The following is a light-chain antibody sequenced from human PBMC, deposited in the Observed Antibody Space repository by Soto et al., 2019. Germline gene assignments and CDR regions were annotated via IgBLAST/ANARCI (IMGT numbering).Light chain of an antibody. J-gene: IGKJ1*01. V-gene: IGKV1-16*01. Sequence: DLQMTQSPSSLSVSVGDRVTITCRASQDIGFSLGWFQLKPGKAPKSLIYAASTLQVGVPSRFSSSGSGTDFTLTISSLQPEDFATYYCQQYNSYPRTFGQGTKVEVK. CDR3: QQYNSYPRT. CDR2: AAS. CDR1: QDIGFS.